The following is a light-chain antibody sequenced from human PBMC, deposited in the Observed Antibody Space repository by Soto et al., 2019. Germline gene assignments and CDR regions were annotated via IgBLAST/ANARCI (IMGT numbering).Light chain of an antibody. CDR3: QQRRVWPPLT. J-gene: IGKJ4*01. CDR2: DAS. CDR1: QSISNH. V-gene: IGKV3-11*01. Sequence: EIVLSQSPATLSLSPGERATLSCRASQSISNHLAWYQQKPGQAPRLLIYDASNRATGIPARFSGSGSGTDFTLTISSLEPEDFAVYYCQQRRVWPPLTFGGGTKVDIK.